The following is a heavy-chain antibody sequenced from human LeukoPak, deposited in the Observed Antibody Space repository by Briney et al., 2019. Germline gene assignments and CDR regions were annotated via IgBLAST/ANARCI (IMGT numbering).Heavy chain of an antibody. CDR3: ARGSASSWPFDY. D-gene: IGHD6-13*01. CDR2: FDPEDGET. V-gene: IGHV1-24*01. Sequence: ASVKVSCKVSGYTLTELSMHWVRQAPGKGLEWMGGFDPEDGETIYAQKFQGRVTMTEDTSTDTAYMELSSLRSEDTAVYYCARGSASSWPFDYWGQGTLVTVSS. J-gene: IGHJ4*02. CDR1: GYTLTELS.